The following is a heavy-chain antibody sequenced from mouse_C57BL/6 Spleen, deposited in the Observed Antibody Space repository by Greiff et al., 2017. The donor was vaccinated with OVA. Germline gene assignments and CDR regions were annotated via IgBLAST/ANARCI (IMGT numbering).Heavy chain of an antibody. CDR1: GYSITSGYD. D-gene: IGHD2-1*01. CDR3: ASGNYWFAY. CDR2: ISYSGST. Sequence: EVQLQQSGPGMVKPSQSLSLTCTVTGYSITSGYDWHWIRHFPGNKLEWMGYISYSGSTNYNPSLKSRISITHDTSKNHFFLKLNSVTTEDTATYYCASGNYWFAYWGQGTLVTVSA. J-gene: IGHJ3*01. V-gene: IGHV3-1*01.